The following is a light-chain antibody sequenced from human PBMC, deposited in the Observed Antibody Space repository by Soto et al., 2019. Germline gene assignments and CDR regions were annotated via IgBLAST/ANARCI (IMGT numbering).Light chain of an antibody. CDR2: SSN. CDR3: AAWDDSLSAWV. V-gene: IGLV1-47*02. Sequence: QSVLTQPPSASGTPGQRVTISCSGSSSNIGSKYVSWYQQLPGTAPKLLIYSSNQRPSGVPDRFSGSKSGTSGSLAISGLRSEDEANYYCAAWDDSLSAWVFGGGTQLTVL. CDR1: SSNIGSKY. J-gene: IGLJ3*02.